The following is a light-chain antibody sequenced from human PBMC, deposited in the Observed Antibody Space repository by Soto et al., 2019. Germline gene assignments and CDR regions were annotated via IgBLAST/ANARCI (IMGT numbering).Light chain of an antibody. Sequence: IVLTQSPGTLSLSPGERTTLSCRASETIGRAYFAWYQHRPGRTPRLVLSGTSNRAAGIPDGVGGSGSGADFTLTISGVEPEDFAVYYCHQYATSPFTFGQGTKLEIK. CDR1: ETIGRAY. J-gene: IGKJ2*01. CDR2: GTS. V-gene: IGKV3-20*01. CDR3: HQYATSPFT.